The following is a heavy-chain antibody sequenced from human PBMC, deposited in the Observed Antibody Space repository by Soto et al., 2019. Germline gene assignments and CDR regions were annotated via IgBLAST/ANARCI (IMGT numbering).Heavy chain of an antibody. CDR3: ARDLGIMEAAYYCDY. V-gene: IGHV1-18*01. J-gene: IGHJ4*02. D-gene: IGHD2-8*01. CDR1: GYSFISYG. CDR2: ISGFNDNT. Sequence: QVQLVQSGAEVKKPGASVKVSCKASGYSFISYGLSWVRQAPGQGLEWMGWISGFNDNTHYAQRFQGRLTMTTDTSTSTAYMELRSLRSDDTAVYFCARDLGIMEAAYYCDYWGPGTLVTVSS.